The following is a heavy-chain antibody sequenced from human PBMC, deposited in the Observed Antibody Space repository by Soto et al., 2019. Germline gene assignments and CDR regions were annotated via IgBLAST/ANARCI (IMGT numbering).Heavy chain of an antibody. CDR3: VCSGGIWFGELVDS. Sequence: SETLCLTCTVSGDSISSGGYYCTWIRHHPGKGLEWIGYIYYTLSTYYNPSLKRRVTMSLDTSKNQFSLKLNSVTAAHTAVYYCVCSGGIWFGELVDSCGQGSLVTGS. D-gene: IGHD3-10*01. J-gene: IGHJ4*02. CDR2: IYYTLST. CDR1: GDSISSGGYY. V-gene: IGHV4-31*03.